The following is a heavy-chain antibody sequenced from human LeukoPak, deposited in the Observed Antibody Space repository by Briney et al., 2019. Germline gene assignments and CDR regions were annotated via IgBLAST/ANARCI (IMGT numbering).Heavy chain of an antibody. D-gene: IGHD6-19*01. CDR2: ISGSGGST. V-gene: IGHV3-23*01. J-gene: IGHJ4*02. CDR3: AKGDIAVSGSSDY. Sequence: AGTLTLSCAVYGFTFSSYAMSWVRQPPGKGLEWVSAISGSGGSTYYADSVKSRFTISRDNSKNTLYLQMNSLRAEDTAVYYCAKGDIAVSGSSDYWGQGTMVTVSS. CDR1: GFTFSSYA.